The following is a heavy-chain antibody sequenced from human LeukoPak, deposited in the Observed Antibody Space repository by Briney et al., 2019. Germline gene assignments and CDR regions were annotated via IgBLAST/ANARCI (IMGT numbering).Heavy chain of an antibody. CDR3: ARLGPYCSSTSCYSPGGYYYYYYMDV. J-gene: IGHJ6*03. D-gene: IGHD2-2*01. CDR1: GGSFSGYY. Sequence: SETLSLTCAVYGGSFSGYYWSWIRQPPGKGLEWIGEINHSGSTNYSPSLKSRVTISVDTSKNQFSLKLSSVTAADTAVYYCARLGPYCSSTSCYSPGGYYYYYYMDVWGKGTTVTVSS. V-gene: IGHV4-34*01. CDR2: INHSGST.